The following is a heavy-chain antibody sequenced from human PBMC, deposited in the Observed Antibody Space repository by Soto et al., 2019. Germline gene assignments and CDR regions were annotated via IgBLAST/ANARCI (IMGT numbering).Heavy chain of an antibody. CDR1: GFPFPNAW. CDR3: TTDSYSTIIIVRFDY. CDR2: IKSTIDGGTA. Sequence: PGGSLRLSCAASGFPFPNAWMNWVRRAPGKGLEWVGRIKSTIDGGTADYAEPVKGRFAISRDDSNNMVYLQMNSLKIEDTAVYYCTTDSYSTIIIVRFDYWGQGTLVTVSS. D-gene: IGHD3-22*01. J-gene: IGHJ4*02. V-gene: IGHV3-15*07.